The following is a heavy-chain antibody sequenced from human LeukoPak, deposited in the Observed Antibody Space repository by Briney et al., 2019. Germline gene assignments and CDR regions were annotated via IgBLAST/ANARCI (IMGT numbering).Heavy chain of an antibody. J-gene: IGHJ3*02. D-gene: IGHD6-13*01. V-gene: IGHV3-13*01. CDR3: ATRGAPAGYADHM. CDR2: IGTAGDT. Sequence: PGGSLRLSCAASGLAFKTFDMHWVRQAAGKGLEWVSAIGTAGDTYYPGSVKGRFTISRENAENSLYLQMNSLRVDDTAVYYCATRGAPAGYADHMWGQGTMVTVSS. CDR1: GLAFKTFD.